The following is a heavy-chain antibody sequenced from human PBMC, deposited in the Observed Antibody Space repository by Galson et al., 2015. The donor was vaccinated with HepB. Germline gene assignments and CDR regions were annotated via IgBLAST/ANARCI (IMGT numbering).Heavy chain of an antibody. D-gene: IGHD3-10*01. Sequence: SLRLSCAASGFTFSNYALHWVRQAPGEGLEWVAVISSDGSDKFYADSVKGRFAISRDNSKNTLYLQMHRLRTEDTAIYYCARVWQAQILRGAFDYRGQGSLVTVSS. CDR3: ARVWQAQILRGAFDY. J-gene: IGHJ4*02. CDR1: GFTFSNYA. CDR2: ISSDGSDK. V-gene: IGHV3-30*09.